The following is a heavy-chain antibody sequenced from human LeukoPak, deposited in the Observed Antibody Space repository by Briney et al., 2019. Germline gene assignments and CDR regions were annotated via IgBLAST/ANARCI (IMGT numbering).Heavy chain of an antibody. CDR2: ISYDGRSK. CDR1: GFTFSSYG. D-gene: IGHD5-18*01. J-gene: IGHJ4*02. Sequence: GGSLRLSRAASGFTFSSYGMHWVRQAPGKGLEWVAGISYDGRSKEYVDSVKGRFTISRDNSKNTLYLQMNSLKAEDTAVYYCAKDRGYSHGFDYWGQGTLVTVSS. CDR3: AKDRGYSHGFDY. V-gene: IGHV3-30*18.